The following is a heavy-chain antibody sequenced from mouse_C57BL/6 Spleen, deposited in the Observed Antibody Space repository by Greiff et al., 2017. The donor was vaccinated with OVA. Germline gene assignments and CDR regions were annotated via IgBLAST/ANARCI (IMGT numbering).Heavy chain of an antibody. Sequence: EVKLVESGGGLVKPGGSLKLSCAASGFTFSDYGMHWVRQAPEKGLEWVAYISSGSSTIYYADTVKGRFTITRDNAKNTLFLQMTSRRSEDTAMDYCARRGSSVGNFDDWGQGTTLTVSS. D-gene: IGHD1-1*01. CDR1: GFTFSDYG. CDR2: ISSGSSTI. CDR3: ARRGSSVGNFDD. V-gene: IGHV5-17*01. J-gene: IGHJ2*01.